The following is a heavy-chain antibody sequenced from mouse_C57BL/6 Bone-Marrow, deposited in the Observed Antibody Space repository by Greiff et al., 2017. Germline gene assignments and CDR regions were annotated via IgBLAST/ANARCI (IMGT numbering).Heavy chain of an antibody. D-gene: IGHD1-1*01. CDR1: GYTFTSYW. CDR3: ARGHYYGSSWGAMDY. J-gene: IGHJ4*01. Sequence: QVQLQQPGAELVKPGASVKMSCKASGYTFTSYWITWVKQRPGQGLEWIGDIYPGSGSTNYNEKFKSKATLTVDTSSSTAYMQLSSLTSEDSAVYYCARGHYYGSSWGAMDYWGQGTSVTVSS. V-gene: IGHV1-55*01. CDR2: IYPGSGST.